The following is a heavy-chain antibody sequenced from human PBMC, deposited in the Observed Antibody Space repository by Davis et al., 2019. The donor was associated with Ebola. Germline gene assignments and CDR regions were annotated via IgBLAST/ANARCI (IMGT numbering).Heavy chain of an antibody. CDR1: GFRFPNSA. Sequence: SVKVSCKTSGFRFPNSAVQWVRQAPGERLEWMGWVIIASGDTKYAQILQGRLTIYRDTSTGTAYMELNSLTTEDTAIYYCVGEDYNDGTCCSFDYWGQGTLVTVSS. D-gene: IGHD2-15*01. V-gene: IGHV1-58*01. J-gene: IGHJ4*02. CDR3: VGEDYNDGTCCSFDY. CDR2: VIIASGDT.